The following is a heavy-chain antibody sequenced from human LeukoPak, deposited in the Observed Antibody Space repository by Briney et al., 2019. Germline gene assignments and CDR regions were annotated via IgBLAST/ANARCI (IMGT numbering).Heavy chain of an antibody. CDR1: GDSIRSYY. CDR2: IYTSGNT. V-gene: IGHV4-4*07. J-gene: IGHJ4*02. Sequence: SETLSLTCTVSGDSIRSYYWSWIRQPPGKGLEWIGRIYTSGNTNYNPSLKSRVTMSVDTSKNQFSLNLNSVTAADTAVYYCAREFTYGYGGYLDYWGQGTLVTVSS. CDR3: AREFTYGYGGYLDY. D-gene: IGHD5-18*01.